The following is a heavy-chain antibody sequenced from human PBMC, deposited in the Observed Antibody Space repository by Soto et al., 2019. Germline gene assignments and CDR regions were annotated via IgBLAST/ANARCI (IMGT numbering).Heavy chain of an antibody. CDR2: IFSNDEK. CDR3: ARILYYDDSSGYSLAFDI. D-gene: IGHD3-22*01. V-gene: IGHV2-26*01. J-gene: IGHJ3*02. CDR1: VFSLSNARMS. Sequence: SGPTLVTPTETLKMSCTVSVFSLSNARMSVSWIRQPLGKALEWLAHIFSNDEKSYSTSLKSRLTISKDTSKSQVVLTMTNMDPVDTATYYCARILYYDDSSGYSLAFDIWGQGTMVTVSS.